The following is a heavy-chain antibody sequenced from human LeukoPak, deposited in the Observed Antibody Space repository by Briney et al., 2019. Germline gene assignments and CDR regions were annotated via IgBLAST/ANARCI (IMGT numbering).Heavy chain of an antibody. CDR2: ISSSGSTI. D-gene: IGHD3-10*02. V-gene: IGHV3-11*04. Sequence: SYSSDYWGWIRQPPGKGLEWVSYISSSGSTIYYADSVKGRFTISRDNAKNSLYLQMNSLRAEDTAVYYCAELGITMIGGVWGKGTTVTISS. CDR3: AELGITMIGGV. CDR1: SYSSDY. J-gene: IGHJ6*04.